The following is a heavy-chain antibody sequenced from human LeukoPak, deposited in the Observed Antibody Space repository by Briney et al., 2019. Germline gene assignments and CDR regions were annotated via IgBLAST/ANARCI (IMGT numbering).Heavy chain of an antibody. Sequence: GGSLRLSCAASGFSFSHYNMNWVRQAPGKGLEGVSYISGSGSTIYYTDSVKGRFTISRDNAKNSLYLQMNSLRAEDTAVYYCARSYCSSTSCYHDAFDIWGQGTMVTVSS. D-gene: IGHD2-2*01. V-gene: IGHV3-48*01. CDR1: GFSFSHYN. CDR2: ISGSGSTI. J-gene: IGHJ3*02. CDR3: ARSYCSSTSCYHDAFDI.